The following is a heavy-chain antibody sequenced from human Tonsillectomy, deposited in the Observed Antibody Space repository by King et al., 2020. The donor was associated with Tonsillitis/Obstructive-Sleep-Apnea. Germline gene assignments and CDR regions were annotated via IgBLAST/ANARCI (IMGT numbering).Heavy chain of an antibody. D-gene: IGHD3-16*01. CDR1: GFTFSSYE. Sequence: VQLVESGGGLVQPGGSLRLSCAASGFTFSSYEMNWVRQAPGKGLEWVSYISSSGSTIYYADSVKGRFTISIDNAKNSLYLQMNSLRAEDTAVYYCARSLGELWDFDYWGQGTLLTVSS. J-gene: IGHJ4*02. V-gene: IGHV3-48*03. CDR3: ARSLGELWDFDY. CDR2: ISSSGSTI.